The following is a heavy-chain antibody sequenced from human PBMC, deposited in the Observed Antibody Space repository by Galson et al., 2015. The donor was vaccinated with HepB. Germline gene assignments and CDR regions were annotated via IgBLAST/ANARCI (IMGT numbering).Heavy chain of an antibody. CDR1: GFTFNSYG. Sequence: SLRLSCAASGFTFNSYGMHWVRQAPGKGLEWVAVVWYDGSNKYYAVSVKGRFTISRDNSKNTLYLQMNSLRAEDTAVYYCAGGYCSSASCQNWGAFDIWGQGTMVTVSS. J-gene: IGHJ3*02. V-gene: IGHV3-33*01. CDR2: VWYDGSNK. D-gene: IGHD2-2*01. CDR3: AGGYCSSASCQNWGAFDI.